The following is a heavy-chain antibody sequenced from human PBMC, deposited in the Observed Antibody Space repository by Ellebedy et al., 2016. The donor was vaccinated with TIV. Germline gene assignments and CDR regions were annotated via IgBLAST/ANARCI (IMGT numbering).Heavy chain of an antibody. D-gene: IGHD4-17*01. Sequence: GESLKISCVGSGFSFSSYWMSWVRQAPGKGLEWVANINQDGSEKYYVDSVKGRFTISRDNAKNSLYLQMNSLRAEDTAVYYCATDGSYGDYRSPTHAFVFWGQGTMVTVAS. CDR3: ATDGSYGDYRSPTHAFVF. V-gene: IGHV3-7*01. CDR1: GFSFSSYW. J-gene: IGHJ3*01. CDR2: INQDGSEK.